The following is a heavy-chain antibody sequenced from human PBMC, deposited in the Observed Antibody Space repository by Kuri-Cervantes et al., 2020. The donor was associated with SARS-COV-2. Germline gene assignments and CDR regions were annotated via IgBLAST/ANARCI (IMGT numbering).Heavy chain of an antibody. CDR3: AAGITIFGVVSDYMDV. CDR1: GYTLTELS. CDR2: FDPEDGET. D-gene: IGHD3-3*01. Sequence: ASVKVSCKVSGYTLTELSMHWVRQAPGKGLEWMGGFDPEDGETIYAQKFQGRVTMTEDTSTDTAYMEPSSLRSEDTAVYYCAAGITIFGVVSDYMDVWGKGTTVTVSS. V-gene: IGHV1-24*01. J-gene: IGHJ6*03.